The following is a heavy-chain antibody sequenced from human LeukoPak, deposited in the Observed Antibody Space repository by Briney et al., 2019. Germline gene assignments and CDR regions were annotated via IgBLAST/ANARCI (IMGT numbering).Heavy chain of an antibody. D-gene: IGHD2-2*01. CDR2: INPNSGGST. CDR1: GYTFTGYY. V-gene: IGHV1-46*01. J-gene: IGHJ4*02. CDR3: ARGTYIVVVPVWGNGRTTNLDY. Sequence: ASVKVSCKASGYTFTGYYMHWVRQAPGQGLEWMGWINPNSGGSTSYAQKFQGRVTMTRDTSTSTVYMELSSLRSEDTAVYYCARGTYIVVVPVWGNGRTTNLDYWGQGTLVTVSS.